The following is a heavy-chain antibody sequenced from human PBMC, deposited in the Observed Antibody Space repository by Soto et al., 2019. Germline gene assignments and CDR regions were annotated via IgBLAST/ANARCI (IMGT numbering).Heavy chain of an antibody. V-gene: IGHV4-34*01. CDR2: INHSGST. CDR1: GGSFSGYY. Sequence: SETLSLTCAVYGGSFSGYYWSWIRQPPGKGLEWIGEINHSGSTNYNPSLKSRVTISVDTSKNQFSLKLSSVTAADTAVYYCALAPPGSSYYYYGMDFWGQGTTVTVSS. D-gene: IGHD3-10*01. J-gene: IGHJ6*02. CDR3: ALAPPGSSYYYYGMDF.